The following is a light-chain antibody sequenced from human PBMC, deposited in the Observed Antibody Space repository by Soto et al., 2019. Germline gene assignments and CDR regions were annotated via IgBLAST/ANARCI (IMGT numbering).Light chain of an antibody. Sequence: EIVMTHSPATLSVSPCERPTLSFSATQSVRSNLAWYQQNPRQAHRLLLYSASTRDSDTPDMYRGSACGREFTLTISSVQSEYFAFYYCQLYDNWPAFGQRTQLGN. CDR2: SAS. J-gene: IGKJ5*01. CDR3: QLYDNWPA. V-gene: IGKV3-15*01. CDR1: QSVRSN.